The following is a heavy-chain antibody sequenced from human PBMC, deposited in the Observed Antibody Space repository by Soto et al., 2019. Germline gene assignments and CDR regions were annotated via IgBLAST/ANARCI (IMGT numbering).Heavy chain of an antibody. CDR2: ISAYNGNT. CDR3: ARVDVVVVAATPYYYYMDV. D-gene: IGHD2-15*01. V-gene: IGHV1-18*01. Sequence: GASVKVSCKASGYTFTSYGISWVRQAPGQGLEWMGWISAYNGNTNYAQKLQGRVTMTTDTSTSTAYMELRSLRSDDTAVYYCARVDVVVVAATPYYYYMDVWGKGTTVTAP. J-gene: IGHJ6*03. CDR1: GYTFTSYG.